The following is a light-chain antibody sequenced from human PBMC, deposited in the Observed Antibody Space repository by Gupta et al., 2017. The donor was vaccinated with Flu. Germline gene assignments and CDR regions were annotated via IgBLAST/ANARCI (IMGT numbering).Light chain of an antibody. CDR2: AAS. J-gene: IGKJ5*01. V-gene: IGKV1-17*01. CDR1: QDIRND. Sequence: PSSLSASVGDRVTITCRASQDIRNDVGWYQQKSGKAPKRLIYAASSLPSGVPSRFSGSGSGTEFTLTINSLQPEDFATYYCLQHNSYPLTFGQGTRLEIK. CDR3: LQHNSYPLT.